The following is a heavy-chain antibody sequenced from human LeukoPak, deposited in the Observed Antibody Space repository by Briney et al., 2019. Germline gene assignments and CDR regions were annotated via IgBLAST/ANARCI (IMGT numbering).Heavy chain of an antibody. CDR1: GGSINNGGYY. Sequence: PSETLSLTCTVSGGSINNGGYYWSWIRQHPGKGLEWIGYIYYSGSSYYNPSLRSRVTISVDTSKNQFSLKLSSVTAADTAVYYCARVNGLWFGDQAKFLGVIGSGYYYHGMDVWGQGTTVTVSS. CDR2: IYYSGSS. J-gene: IGHJ6*02. D-gene: IGHD3-10*01. CDR3: ARVNGLWFGDQAKFLGVIGSGYYYHGMDV. V-gene: IGHV4-31*03.